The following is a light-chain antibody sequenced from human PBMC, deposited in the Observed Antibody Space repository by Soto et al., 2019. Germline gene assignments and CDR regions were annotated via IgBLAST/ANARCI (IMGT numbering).Light chain of an antibody. Sequence: QSALTQPRSVPGSPGQSVTISCTGASXDVGGYNYVSWYQQHPGKAPKLMIYDVSKRPSGVPDRFSGSKSGNTASLTISGLQTEDEADYYCCSYAGRYTYVFGTGTKVTVL. CDR2: DVS. CDR1: SXDVGGYNY. J-gene: IGLJ1*01. CDR3: CSYAGRYTYV. V-gene: IGLV2-11*01.